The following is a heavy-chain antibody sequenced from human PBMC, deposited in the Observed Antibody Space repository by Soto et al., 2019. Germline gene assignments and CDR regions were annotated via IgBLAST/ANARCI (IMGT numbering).Heavy chain of an antibody. CDR3: AKTMPPLLARLRPNWCAP. Sequence: PGGSLRLSCAASGFTFSSYWMHWVRQAPGKGLVWVSRINSDGSSTSYADSVKGRFTISRDNAKNTLYLQMNSLRAEDTAVYYCAKTMPPLLARLRPNWCAPGGQGTLVTVSS. V-gene: IGHV3-74*01. D-gene: IGHD6-25*01. CDR1: GFTFSSYW. CDR2: INSDGSST. J-gene: IGHJ5*02.